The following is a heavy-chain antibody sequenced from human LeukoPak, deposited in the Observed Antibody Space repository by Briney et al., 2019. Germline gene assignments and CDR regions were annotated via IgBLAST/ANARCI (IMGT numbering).Heavy chain of an antibody. CDR3: ARARGHDSSGSHFDY. D-gene: IGHD3-22*01. V-gene: IGHV3-20*04. J-gene: IGHJ4*02. CDR2: INWNGDST. Sequence: GGSLRLSCAASGFTFDDYGMNWVRQAPGKGLEWVSGINWNGDSTGYEDSVKGRFTISRDNAKKSLYLQMNSLRAEDTALYYCARARGHDSSGSHFDYWGQGTLVTVSS. CDR1: GFTFDDYG.